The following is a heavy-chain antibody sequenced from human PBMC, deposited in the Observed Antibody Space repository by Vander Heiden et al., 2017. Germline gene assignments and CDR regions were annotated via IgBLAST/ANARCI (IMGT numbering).Heavy chain of an antibody. V-gene: IGHV3-7*01. D-gene: IGHD1-26*01. J-gene: IGHJ4*02. CDR1: GFTFSSYW. CDR2: IKQDGSEK. Sequence: EVQLVESGGGLVQPGGSLRLSCAASGFTFSSYWMSWVRQVPGKGLEGVANIKQDGSEKYYVDSVKGRFTISRDNAKNSLYLQMNSLRAEDTAVYYCARDGAVGATSAVYWGQGTLVTVSS. CDR3: ARDGAVGATSAVY.